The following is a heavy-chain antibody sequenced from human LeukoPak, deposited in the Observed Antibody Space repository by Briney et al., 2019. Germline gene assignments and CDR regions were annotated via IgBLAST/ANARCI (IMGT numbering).Heavy chain of an antibody. V-gene: IGHV3-48*01. CDR3: ARDQGGGTSY. Sequence: GGSLRLSCAASGLIFSSYSMNWVRQAPGEGLEWVSYISSLSGTIYYADSVKGRFTISRDNAKNSLYLQMDSLRVEDTAVYYCARDQGGGTSYWGQGTLVTVSS. D-gene: IGHD1-26*01. J-gene: IGHJ4*02. CDR2: ISSLSGTI. CDR1: GLIFSSYS.